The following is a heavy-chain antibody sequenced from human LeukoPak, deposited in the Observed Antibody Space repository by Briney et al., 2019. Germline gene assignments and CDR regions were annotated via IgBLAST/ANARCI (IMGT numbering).Heavy chain of an antibody. V-gene: IGHV1-8*01. D-gene: IGHD6-19*01. Sequence: ASVKVSCKASGYTFTSYDINWVRQATGQGLEWMGWMNPNSGNTGYAQKFQGRVTMTRDTSISTAYMELSRLRSDDTAVYYCARDLDPGIAVALDYWGQGTLVTVSS. J-gene: IGHJ4*02. CDR2: MNPNSGNT. CDR3: ARDLDPGIAVALDY. CDR1: GYTFTSYD.